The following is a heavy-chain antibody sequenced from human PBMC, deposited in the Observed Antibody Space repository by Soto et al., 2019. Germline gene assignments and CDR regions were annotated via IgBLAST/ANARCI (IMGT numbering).Heavy chain of an antibody. CDR3: GTHPRVNFFAY. CDR1: GYTFTSYA. V-gene: IGHV1-3*01. D-gene: IGHD2-21*01. J-gene: IGHJ4*02. Sequence: QVQLVQSGAEVKKPGASVKGSCKASGYTFTSYAMHWVRQAPGHRLEWMVWINAGNGYTKYSQQFQGRVTITRDTAASTAYMKLSSLSSEDTAVYYGGTHPRVNFFAYWGQLTLDAVGS. CDR2: INAGNGYT.